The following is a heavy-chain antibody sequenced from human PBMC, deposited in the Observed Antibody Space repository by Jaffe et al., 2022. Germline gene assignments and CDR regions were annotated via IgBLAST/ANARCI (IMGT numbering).Heavy chain of an antibody. CDR1: GGTFSSYA. J-gene: IGHJ6*03. CDR2: IIPIFGTA. V-gene: IGHV1-69*01. CDR3: ASKTTVTTWDYYYYYMDV. D-gene: IGHD4-4*01. Sequence: QVQLVQSGAEVKKPGSSVKVSCKASGGTFSSYAISWVRQAPGQGLEWMGGIIPIFGTANYAQKFQGRVTITADESTSTAYMELSSLRSEDTAVYYCASKTTVTTWDYYYYYMDVWGKGTTVTVSS.